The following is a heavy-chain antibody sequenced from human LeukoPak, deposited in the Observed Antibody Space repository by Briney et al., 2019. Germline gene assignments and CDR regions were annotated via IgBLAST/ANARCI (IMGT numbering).Heavy chain of an antibody. CDR3: ARELLGAPTPGAY. D-gene: IGHD7-27*01. CDR2: VHKTGKT. CDR1: TVSGSSGNW. J-gene: IGHJ4*02. V-gene: IGHV4-4*02. Sequence: SETLSLTCALSTVSGSSGNWWSWVRPPPGKGLEWIGEVHKTGKTNYNPSLKTRVTISIDASKNQLSLELTSATAADAAVYYCARELLGAPTPGAYWGQGTRVTVSS.